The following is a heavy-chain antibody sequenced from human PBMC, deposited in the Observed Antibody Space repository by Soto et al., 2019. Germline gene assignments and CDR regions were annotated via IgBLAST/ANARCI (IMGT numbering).Heavy chain of an antibody. V-gene: IGHV4-59*01. CDR1: GRSISSYY. Sequence: QVQLQESGPGLVKPSETLSLTCTVSGRSISSYYWSWIRQPPGKGLEWIGYIYYSGSTNYNPSLKSRVTISVDTSKNQFSLKLSSVTAADTAVYYCARGHTIFGVVIHYFDYWGQGTLVTVSS. CDR3: ARGHTIFGVVIHYFDY. J-gene: IGHJ4*02. CDR2: IYYSGST. D-gene: IGHD3-3*01.